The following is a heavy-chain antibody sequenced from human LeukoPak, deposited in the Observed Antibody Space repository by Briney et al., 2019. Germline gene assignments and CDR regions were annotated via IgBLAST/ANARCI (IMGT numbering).Heavy chain of an antibody. Sequence: GESLKISCKGSGYSFTSYWIGWVRQVPGKGLEWMGIIYPGDSDTRYSPSFQGQVTISADKSISTAYLQWSSLKASDTAMYYCARSRYDVVVPTANFDPWGQGTLVTVSS. CDR3: ARSRYDVVVPTANFDP. J-gene: IGHJ5*02. CDR2: IYPGDSDT. V-gene: IGHV5-51*01. CDR1: GYSFTSYW. D-gene: IGHD2-2*01.